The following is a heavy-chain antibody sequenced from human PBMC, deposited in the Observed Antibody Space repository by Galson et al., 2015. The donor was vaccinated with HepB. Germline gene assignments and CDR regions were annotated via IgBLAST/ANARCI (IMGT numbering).Heavy chain of an antibody. Sequence: SLRLSCAASGFTFDDYAMHWVRQAPGKGLEWVSGISWNSGSIGYADSVKGRFTISRDNAKNSLYLQMNSLRAEDTALYYCAKDIEHSSGWYSSWGVNYYYYGMHVWGQGTTVTVSS. CDR1: GFTFDDYA. CDR3: AKDIEHSSGWYSSWGVNYYYYGMHV. J-gene: IGHJ6*02. CDR2: ISWNSGSI. V-gene: IGHV3-9*01. D-gene: IGHD6-19*01.